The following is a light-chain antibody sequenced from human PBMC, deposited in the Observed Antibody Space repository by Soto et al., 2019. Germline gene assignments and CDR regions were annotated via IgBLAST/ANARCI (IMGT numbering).Light chain of an antibody. J-gene: IGKJ3*01. V-gene: IGKV1-39*01. Sequence: DIQMTQSPSSMSASVGDAVSLTCRASRSISNYLNWYQQKPGRAPNLLISGASSLQRGVPSRFSGSGSGTTFTLTITRLQPDDFAIYFCQQSYTAPYTFGPGTKVEIK. CDR1: RSISNY. CDR2: GAS. CDR3: QQSYTAPYT.